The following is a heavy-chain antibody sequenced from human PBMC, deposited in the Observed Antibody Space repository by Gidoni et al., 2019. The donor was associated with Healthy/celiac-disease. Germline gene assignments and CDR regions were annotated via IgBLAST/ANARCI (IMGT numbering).Heavy chain of an antibody. CDR3: AKAYYDSSGYYPGYFDY. J-gene: IGHJ4*02. V-gene: IGHV3-23*01. CDR1: GFPFSSYA. Sequence: EVQLLESVGVLVQPGGSLRLSCAASGFPFSSYAMSWVRQAPGKGLEWVSAISGSGGSKYYADSVKGRFTISRDNSKNTLYRQMNSLRAEDTAVYYCAKAYYDSSGYYPGYFDYWGQGTLVTVSS. D-gene: IGHD3-22*01. CDR2: ISGSGGSK.